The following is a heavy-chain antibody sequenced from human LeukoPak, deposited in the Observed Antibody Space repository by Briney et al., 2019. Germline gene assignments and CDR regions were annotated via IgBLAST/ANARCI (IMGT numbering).Heavy chain of an antibody. J-gene: IGHJ3*02. Sequence: GASVKVPCKASGGTFSSYAISWVRQAPGQGLEWMGRIIPIFGTANYAQKFQGRVTITTDESTSTAYMELSSLRSEDTAVYYCARDRMGAATPDAFDIWGQGTMVTVSS. CDR2: IIPIFGTA. D-gene: IGHD2-15*01. V-gene: IGHV1-69*05. CDR1: GGTFSSYA. CDR3: ARDRMGAATPDAFDI.